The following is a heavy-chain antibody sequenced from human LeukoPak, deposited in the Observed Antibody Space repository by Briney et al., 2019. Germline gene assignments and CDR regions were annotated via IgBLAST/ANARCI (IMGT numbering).Heavy chain of an antibody. CDR3: ARVVTARGFYYYMDV. J-gene: IGHJ6*03. CDR1: EYTFTSYY. CDR2: INPNSGGT. Sequence: ASVKVSCKASEYTFTSYYMHWVRQAPGQGLEWVGWINPNSGGTSYAQKFQGRVTMTRDTSISTAYMDLSRLRSDDTAGYYCARVVTARGFYYYMDVWGKGTTVTIS. V-gene: IGHV1-2*02. D-gene: IGHD2-21*02.